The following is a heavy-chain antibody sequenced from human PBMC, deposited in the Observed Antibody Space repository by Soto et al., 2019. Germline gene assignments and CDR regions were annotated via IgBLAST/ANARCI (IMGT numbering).Heavy chain of an antibody. J-gene: IGHJ6*03. CDR1: GYTFTSYG. CDR3: ARVPPSIAVAEYYYYYMDV. D-gene: IGHD6-19*01. Sequence: ASVKVSCKASGYTFTSYGISWVRQAPGQGLEWMGWISAYNGNTNYAQKLQGRVTMTTDTSTSTAYMELRSLRSDDTAVYYCARVPPSIAVAEYYYYYMDVWGKGTTVTVSS. V-gene: IGHV1-18*01. CDR2: ISAYNGNT.